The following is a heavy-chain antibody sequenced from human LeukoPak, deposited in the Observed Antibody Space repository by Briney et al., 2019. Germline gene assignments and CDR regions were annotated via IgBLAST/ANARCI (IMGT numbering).Heavy chain of an antibody. CDR3: ARDSSLWFGTSTNWFDP. D-gene: IGHD3-10*01. CDR2: INPNSGGT. Sequence: ASVKVSCKASGYTFTGYYMHWVRQAPGQGLEWMGWINPNSGGTNYAQKFQGRVTMTRDTSISTAYMELSRLRSDDTAVYYCARDSSLWFGTSTNWFDPWGQGTLVTVSS. V-gene: IGHV1-2*02. J-gene: IGHJ5*02. CDR1: GYTFTGYY.